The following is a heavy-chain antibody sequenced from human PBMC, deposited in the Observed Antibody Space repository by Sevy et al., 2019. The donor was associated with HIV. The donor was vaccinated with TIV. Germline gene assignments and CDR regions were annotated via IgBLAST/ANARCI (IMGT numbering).Heavy chain of an antibody. CDR2: ISAYNGNT. J-gene: IGHJ4*02. CDR1: GYTFTSYG. D-gene: IGHD3-10*01. Sequence: ASVKVSCKASGYTFTSYGISWVRQAPGQGLEWMGWISAYNGNTNYAQKLQGRVTMTTDTSTSTAYMELRSLRSDDTAVYYCARVEILWFGELPDREPGPYFDYWAREPWSPSPQ. V-gene: IGHV1-18*01. CDR3: ARVEILWFGELPDREPGPYFDY.